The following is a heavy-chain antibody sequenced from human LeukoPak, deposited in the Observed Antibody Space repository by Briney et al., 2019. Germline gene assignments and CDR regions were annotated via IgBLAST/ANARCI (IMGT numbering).Heavy chain of an antibody. CDR1: GFTFSSYG. Sequence: GGSLRLSCAASGFTFSSYGMHWVRQAPGKGLEWVAVISYDGSSRYYADSVKGRFTISRDNSKNTLYLQMNSLRAEDTAVYYCAREAYSSSSRGFDYWGQGTLVTVSS. J-gene: IGHJ4*02. CDR2: ISYDGSSR. D-gene: IGHD6-6*01. CDR3: AREAYSSSSRGFDY. V-gene: IGHV3-30*03.